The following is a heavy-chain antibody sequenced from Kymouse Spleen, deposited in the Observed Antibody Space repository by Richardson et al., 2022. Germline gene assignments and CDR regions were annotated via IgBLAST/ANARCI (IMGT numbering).Heavy chain of an antibody. CDR3: ARVITMVRGVIGWFDP. CDR2: INHSGST. V-gene: IGHV4-34*01. CDR1: GGSFSGYY. J-gene: IGHJ5*02. Sequence: QVQLQQWGAGLLKPSETLSLTCAVYGGSFSGYYWSWIRQPPGKGLEWIGEINHSGSTNYNPSLKSRVTISVDTSKNQFSLKLSSVTAADTAVYYCARVITMVRGVIGWFDPWGQGTLVTVSS. D-gene: IGHD3-10*01.